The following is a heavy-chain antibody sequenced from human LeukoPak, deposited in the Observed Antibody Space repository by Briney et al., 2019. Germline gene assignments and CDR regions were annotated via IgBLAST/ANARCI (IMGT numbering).Heavy chain of an antibody. V-gene: IGHV3-21*01. CDR3: ARDPYSGSYGDYYYYYMDV. CDR2: ISSTSSYI. D-gene: IGHD1-26*01. J-gene: IGHJ6*03. CDR1: GFIFNSHS. Sequence: GGSLRLSCAASGFIFNSHSMNWVRQAPGKGLEWVSSISSTSSYIYYADSVKSRFTISRDNAKSSLYLQMNSLRDEDTAVYYCARDPYSGSYGDYYYYYMDVWGKGTTVTISS.